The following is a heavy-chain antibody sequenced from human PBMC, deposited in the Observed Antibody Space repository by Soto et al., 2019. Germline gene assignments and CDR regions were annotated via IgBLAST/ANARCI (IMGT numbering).Heavy chain of an antibody. Sequence: SETLSVTCTVSGGSISSSSYYWGWIRKPPGKGLEWIGSIYYSGSTYYNPSLKSRVTISVDTSKNQFSLKLSSVTAADTAVYYCARLVATTYYYYYYYMDVWGKGTTVTVSS. CDR3: ARLVATTYYYYYYYMDV. V-gene: IGHV4-39*01. CDR1: GGSISSSSYY. D-gene: IGHD5-12*01. J-gene: IGHJ6*03. CDR2: IYYSGST.